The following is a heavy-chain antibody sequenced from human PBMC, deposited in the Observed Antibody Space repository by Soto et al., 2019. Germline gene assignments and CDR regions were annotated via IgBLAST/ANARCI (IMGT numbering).Heavy chain of an antibody. CDR3: VREMWTRSGPQTLFDY. J-gene: IGHJ4*02. CDR2: ISPNSGAT. CDR1: GYTFTSYG. D-gene: IGHD6-25*01. V-gene: IGHV1-18*01. Sequence: QVQLVQSEGELRQPGASVTVSCRASGYTFTSYGIIWVRQAPGQGLEWMGYISPNSGATTYAQNLPGRRTLTTDTSTSTAYMEMRSLSSDDSAIYYCVREMWTRSGPQTLFDYWGLGALVTVSS.